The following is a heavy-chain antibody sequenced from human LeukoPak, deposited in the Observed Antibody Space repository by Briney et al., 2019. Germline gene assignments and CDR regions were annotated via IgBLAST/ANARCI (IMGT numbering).Heavy chain of an antibody. V-gene: IGHV1-8*01. CDR1: GYTFTSYY. CDR3: VRTPPGGLIDY. CDR2: MSPKSANT. Sequence: GASVKVSCKASGYTFTSYYMHWVRQASGQGLEWMGWMSPKSANTGYAQKFQGRVTITRDTSISTAYMELSSLTSEDTAVYYCVRTPPGGLIDYWGQGTLVTVSS. J-gene: IGHJ4*02. D-gene: IGHD3-10*01.